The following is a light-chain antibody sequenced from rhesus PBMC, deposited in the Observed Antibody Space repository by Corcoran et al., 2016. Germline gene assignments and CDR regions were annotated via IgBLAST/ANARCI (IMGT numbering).Light chain of an antibody. V-gene: IGLV7-76*01. Sequence: QAVVTQEPSMTVSPGGTVTLTCGSSTGAVTSGNYPSWFQQKPGQVPRGLIYNTNARHPWTPARFSGSLAGGKSALTLSGAQPEDEADYYCFLYYGDGDVFGSGTKLTV. J-gene: IGLJ6*01. CDR2: NTN. CDR1: TGAVTSGNY. CDR3: FLYYGDGDV.